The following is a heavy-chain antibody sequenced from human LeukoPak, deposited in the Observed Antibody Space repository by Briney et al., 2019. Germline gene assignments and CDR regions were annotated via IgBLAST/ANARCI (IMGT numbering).Heavy chain of an antibody. V-gene: IGHV1-46*03. Sequence: GASVKVSCKASGYTFTSYYMHWVRQAPGQGLEWMGIINPSGGSTSYAQKFQGRVTMTRDTSTSTVYMELSSPRSEDTAVYYCARDRSLKALAYYMDVWGKGTTVTVSS. CDR1: GYTFTSYY. D-gene: IGHD1-1*01. J-gene: IGHJ6*03. CDR2: INPSGGST. CDR3: ARDRSLKALAYYMDV.